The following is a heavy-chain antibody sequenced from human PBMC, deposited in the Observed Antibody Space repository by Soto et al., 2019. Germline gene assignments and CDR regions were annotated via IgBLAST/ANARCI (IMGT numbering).Heavy chain of an antibody. CDR3: TTDQLTDAVAFDI. CDR1: GFTFRNAW. V-gene: IGHV3-15*01. D-gene: IGHD7-27*01. Sequence: GGSLRLSCAASGFTFRNAWMSWVRQAPGKGLEWVGRMKSKTDGGTTDYAAPVKGRFTISRDDSKNTLYLQMNSLKTVDTAVYYCTTDQLTDAVAFDICGQGTMVTVSS. J-gene: IGHJ3*02. CDR2: MKSKTDGGTT.